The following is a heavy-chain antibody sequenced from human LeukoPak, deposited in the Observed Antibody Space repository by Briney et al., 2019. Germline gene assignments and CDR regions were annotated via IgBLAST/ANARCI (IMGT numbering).Heavy chain of an antibody. Sequence: GGSLRLSCAASGFTLTTYGTHWLRQAPGKGLEWVAVIWYDGSKKFYGDSVKGRFTVSRDTSENTMYLQMNTLRAEDTAVYYCARDGGSGIDYWGQGTLVTVYS. CDR2: IWYDGSKK. D-gene: IGHD3-10*01. CDR3: ARDGGSGIDY. CDR1: GFTLTTYG. V-gene: IGHV3-33*01. J-gene: IGHJ4*02.